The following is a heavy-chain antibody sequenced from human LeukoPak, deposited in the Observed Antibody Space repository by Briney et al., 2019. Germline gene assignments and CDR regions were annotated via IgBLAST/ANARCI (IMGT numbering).Heavy chain of an antibody. Sequence: ASVKVSCKASGGTFSSYAISWVRQAPGQGLEWMGGIIPIFGTANYAQKFQGRVTITADKSTSTAYMELSSLRSEDTAVYYCARGSTYYYYMDVWGKGTTVTVSS. CDR1: GGTFSSYA. D-gene: IGHD5/OR15-5a*01. CDR2: IIPIFGTA. CDR3: ARGSTYYYYMDV. J-gene: IGHJ6*03. V-gene: IGHV1-69*06.